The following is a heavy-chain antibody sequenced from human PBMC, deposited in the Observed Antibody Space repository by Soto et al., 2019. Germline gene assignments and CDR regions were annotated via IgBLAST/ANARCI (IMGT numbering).Heavy chain of an antibody. V-gene: IGHV1-18*01. Sequence: QVHLVQSGAEVKKPGASVKVSCKGSGYAFTTYGITWVRQAPGQGLEWMGWISAHNGNTNYAQKLQGRVTVTRDTSTSTAYMELRSLRSDDTAVYYCAGGRYGDYWCQAGLVTVSS. CDR2: ISAHNGNT. J-gene: IGHJ4*02. D-gene: IGHD1-1*01. CDR1: GYAFTTYG. CDR3: AGGRYGDY.